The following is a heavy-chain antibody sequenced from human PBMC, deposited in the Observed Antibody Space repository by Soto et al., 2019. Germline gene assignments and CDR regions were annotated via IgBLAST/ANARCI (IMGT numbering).Heavy chain of an antibody. V-gene: IGHV3-23*01. J-gene: IGHJ6*02. CDR2: ISGSGGST. CDR1: GFTFSSYA. CDR3: AKGRSSGYDFWSGYSYYYGMDV. D-gene: IGHD3-3*01. Sequence: GGSLRLSCAASGFTFSSYAMSWVRQAPGKGLEWVSAISGSGGSTYYADSVKGRFTISRDNSKNTLYLQMNSLRAEDTAVYYCAKGRSSGYDFWSGYSYYYGMDVWGQGTTVTVSS.